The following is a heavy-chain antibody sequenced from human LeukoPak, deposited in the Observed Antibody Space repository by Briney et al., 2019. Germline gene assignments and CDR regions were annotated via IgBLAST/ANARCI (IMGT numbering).Heavy chain of an antibody. D-gene: IGHD5-12*01. J-gene: IGHJ4*02. Sequence: GGSLGLSCAVSGFDFSGYWMTWFRQAPGKGLEWVATMNHEGSETYYLHSVKGRFTISRDNAENSLYLLMNGLRPEDMALYYCVRGGRATFDAWGQGTLVTVSS. V-gene: IGHV3-7*01. CDR1: GFDFSGYW. CDR2: MNHEGSET. CDR3: VRGGRATFDA.